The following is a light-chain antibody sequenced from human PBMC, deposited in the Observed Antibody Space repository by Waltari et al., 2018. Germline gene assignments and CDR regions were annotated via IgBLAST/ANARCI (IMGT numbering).Light chain of an antibody. CDR3: QHYVRLPAT. Sequence: EIVLTQSPLTLSLSPGERATLSCRASQSVRGSLAWYQQKAGQAPRLLIYGASSRATGIPDRFSGSGSGTDFSLTISRLEPEDFAVYYCQHYVRLPATFGQGTKVEIK. V-gene: IGKV3-20*01. CDR1: QSVRGS. J-gene: IGKJ1*01. CDR2: GAS.